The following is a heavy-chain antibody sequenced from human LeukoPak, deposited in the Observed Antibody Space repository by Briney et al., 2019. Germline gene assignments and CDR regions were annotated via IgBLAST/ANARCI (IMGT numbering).Heavy chain of an antibody. J-gene: IGHJ4*02. V-gene: IGHV3-33*01. Sequence: PGGSLRPSCTASGFIFSNSGTHWVRQAPGKGLEWVAVIWSDGSYRYYADSVKGRFTISRENSKNTLYLQMNSLSVEDTAIYYCVLGVGGSGSFLIGSWGQGTLVTVSS. CDR2: IWSDGSYR. CDR1: GFIFSNSG. D-gene: IGHD3-10*01. CDR3: VLGVGGSGSFLIGS.